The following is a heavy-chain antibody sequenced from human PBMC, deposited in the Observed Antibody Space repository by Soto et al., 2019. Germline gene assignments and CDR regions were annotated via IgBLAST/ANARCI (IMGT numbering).Heavy chain of an antibody. CDR2: IYHNGRT. Sequence: SETLSLTCSVSGGSVSSTTNYWAWIRQPPGKGLEWLGSIYHNGRTYYEPALESRVTISIDTSENQFSLKMRSVTAADTAVYYCARGEDWAKTYDSSAKMYWGQGTLVTVSS. CDR3: ARGEDWAKTYDSSAKMY. J-gene: IGHJ4*02. CDR1: GGSVSSTTNY. V-gene: IGHV4-39*01. D-gene: IGHD3-22*01.